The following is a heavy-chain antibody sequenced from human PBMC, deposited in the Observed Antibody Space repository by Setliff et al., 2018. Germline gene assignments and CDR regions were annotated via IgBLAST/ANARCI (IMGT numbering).Heavy chain of an antibody. Sequence: GASVKVSCKTSGYTFISYGISWVRQAPGQGLEWMGWISGYNGNTDYAQNFQGRVTMTTDTSTSTAYMELRSLRSDDTAVYYCARVPRLEWLLPTFDSWGQGTLVTVSS. CDR3: ARVPRLEWLLPTFDS. D-gene: IGHD3-3*01. J-gene: IGHJ4*02. V-gene: IGHV1-18*01. CDR2: ISGYNGNT. CDR1: GYTFISYG.